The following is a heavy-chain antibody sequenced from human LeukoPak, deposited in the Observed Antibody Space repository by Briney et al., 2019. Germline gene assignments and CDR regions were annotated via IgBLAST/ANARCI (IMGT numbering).Heavy chain of an antibody. Sequence: NSSQTLSLTCTVSGGSISSGDYYWSWIRQPPGKGLEWIGRIYTSGSTNYNPSLKSRVTISVDTSKNQFSLKLSSVAAADTAVYYCARYSSSWYGNAFDIWGQGTMVTVSS. CDR2: IYTSGST. CDR3: ARYSSSWYGNAFDI. J-gene: IGHJ3*02. V-gene: IGHV4-61*02. CDR1: GGSISSGDYY. D-gene: IGHD6-13*01.